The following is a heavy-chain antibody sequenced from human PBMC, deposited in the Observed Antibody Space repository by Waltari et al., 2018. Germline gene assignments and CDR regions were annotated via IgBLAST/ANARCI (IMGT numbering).Heavy chain of an antibody. Sequence: QVQLQQWGAGLLKPSETLSLTCAVYGGSFSGYYWSWLRQPPGKGLEWIGEINHSGSTNSNPSLKRRVTISVDTSKNQFSLKLSSVTAADTAVYYCARGATYYYDSSGYYRLAGFDYWGQGTLVTVSS. V-gene: IGHV4-34*01. CDR1: GGSFSGYY. CDR3: ARGATYYYDSSGYYRLAGFDY. CDR2: INHSGST. D-gene: IGHD3-22*01. J-gene: IGHJ4*02.